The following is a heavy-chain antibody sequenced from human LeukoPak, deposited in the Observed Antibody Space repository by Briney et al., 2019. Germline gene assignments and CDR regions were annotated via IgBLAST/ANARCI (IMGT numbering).Heavy chain of an antibody. J-gene: IGHJ5*02. CDR1: GYTFTSNG. V-gene: IGHV1-18*01. CDR3: ARDAVTTSWFDP. D-gene: IGHD4-17*01. Sequence: GASVKVSCKXSGYTFTSNGISWVRQAPGQGLEWMGWISAYNGNTNYAQNLQGRVTMTTDTSTSTAYMELRSLRSDDTAVYYCARDAVTTSWFDPWGQGTLVTVSS. CDR2: ISAYNGNT.